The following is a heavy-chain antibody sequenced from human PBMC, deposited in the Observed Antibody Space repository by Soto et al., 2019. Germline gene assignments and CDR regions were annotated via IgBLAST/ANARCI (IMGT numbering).Heavy chain of an antibody. CDR2: ISSSSSYI. D-gene: IGHD2-15*01. J-gene: IGHJ6*03. CDR3: ARVGGYYYYYMDA. Sequence: GGSLRLSCAASGFTFSSYSMNWVRQAPGKGLEWVSSISSSSSYIYYADSVKGRFTISRDNAKNSLYLQMNSLGAEDTAVYYCARVGGYYYYYMDAWGKGTTVTVSS. CDR1: GFTFSSYS. V-gene: IGHV3-21*01.